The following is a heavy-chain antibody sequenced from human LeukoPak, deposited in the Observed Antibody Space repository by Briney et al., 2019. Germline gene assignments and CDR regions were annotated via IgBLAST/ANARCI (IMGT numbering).Heavy chain of an antibody. J-gene: IGHJ4*02. Sequence: PSETLSLTCTLSGGSLTTNTFYWGWIRQPPGKGLEWIGTVYYTGITHYNPSLKSRITISVDTSKNHFSLNLTSVTPADTAVYFCARHGILTDHSIRYWGQGLLVTVSS. V-gene: IGHV4-39*01. D-gene: IGHD3-9*01. CDR3: ARHGILTDHSIRY. CDR1: GGSLTTNTFY. CDR2: VYYTGIT.